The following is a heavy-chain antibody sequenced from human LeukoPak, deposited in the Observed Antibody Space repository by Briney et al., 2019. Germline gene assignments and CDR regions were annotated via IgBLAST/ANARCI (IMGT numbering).Heavy chain of an antibody. D-gene: IGHD3-10*01. J-gene: IGHJ3*02. CDR2: INHSGST. Sequence: PSETLSLTCAVYGGSFSGYYWSWIRQPPGKGLEGIVEINHSGSTNYNPSLKSRVTISVDTSKSQFSLKLSSVTAADTAVYYCARRGITQRQAARPHAFDIWGQGTMVTVSS. CDR3: ARRGITQRQAARPHAFDI. V-gene: IGHV4-34*01. CDR1: GGSFSGYY.